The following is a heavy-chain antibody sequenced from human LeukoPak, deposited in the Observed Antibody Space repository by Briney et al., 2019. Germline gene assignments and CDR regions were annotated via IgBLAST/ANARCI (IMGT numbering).Heavy chain of an antibody. D-gene: IGHD6-13*01. V-gene: IGHV3-23*01. CDR3: AKRYSSSWYYFDY. CDR2: ISGSGGST. Sequence: GGSLRLSCAASGFTFSSYAMSWVRQAPGKGLEWVSAISGSGGSTYYADSVKGRFTISRDNSKNTLYLQMNSLRAEDTAVYYWAKRYSSSWYYFDYWGQGTLVTVSS. J-gene: IGHJ4*02. CDR1: GFTFSSYA.